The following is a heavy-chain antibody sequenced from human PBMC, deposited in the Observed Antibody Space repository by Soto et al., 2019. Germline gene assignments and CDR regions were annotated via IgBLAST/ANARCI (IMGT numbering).Heavy chain of an antibody. CDR3: ASRRDQCLEPKGYEYYGMDV. CDR1: GFSISTSGVG. CDR2: INWDDDM. J-gene: IGHJ6*02. Sequence: QVTLKASGPTPVKPTLTLTLTCTFSGFSISTSGVGVGWISQPPGNALEWLALINWDDDMRYSPSLKSVLTITKDIFNNQEHLTMTNMDLVDTATYYCASRRDQCLEPKGYEYYGMDVVGQGNPVTVSS. V-gene: IGHV2-5*02. D-gene: IGHD6-13*01.